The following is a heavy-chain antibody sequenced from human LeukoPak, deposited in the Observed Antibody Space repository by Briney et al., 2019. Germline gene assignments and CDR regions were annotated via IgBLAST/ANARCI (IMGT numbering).Heavy chain of an antibody. J-gene: IGHJ6*02. D-gene: IGHD6-19*01. V-gene: IGHV3-33*08. CDR1: GFTFSSYA. Sequence: GGSLRLSCAASGFTFSSYAMHWVRQAPGKGLEWVAVIWYDGSNKYYADSVKGRFTISRDNSKNTLYLQMNSLRAEDTAVYYCARDNKQWLVEAMDVWGQGTTVTVSS. CDR3: ARDNKQWLVEAMDV. CDR2: IWYDGSNK.